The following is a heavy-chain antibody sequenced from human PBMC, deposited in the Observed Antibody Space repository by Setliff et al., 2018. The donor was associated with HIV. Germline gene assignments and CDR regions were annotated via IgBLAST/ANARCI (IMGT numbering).Heavy chain of an antibody. D-gene: IGHD5-12*01. J-gene: IGHJ6*03. V-gene: IGHV1-69*13. Sequence: SVKVSCKTSGDTLSSYAITWVRQAPGQGLEWMGRIIPMFGTTNYAQKFQGRVTITADESTSTVYMELTSLRFEDTAVYYCARVGEMATIGYSYYYMDVWGKGTTVTVSS. CDR3: ARVGEMATIGYSYYYMDV. CDR2: IIPMFGTT. CDR1: GDTLSSYA.